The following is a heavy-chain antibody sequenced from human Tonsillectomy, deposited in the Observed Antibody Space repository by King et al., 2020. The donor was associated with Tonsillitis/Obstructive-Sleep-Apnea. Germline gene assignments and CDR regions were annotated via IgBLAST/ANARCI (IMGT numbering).Heavy chain of an antibody. CDR3: ARSNTTMATVGYFTYYYGMDV. Sequence: VQLVESGGGVVQPGRSLRVSCVVSAFTFNNYAMHWVRQAPGKGLEWVAVISYDGSNKFYADSVKGRFTISRDNSKNTLYLQMNSLRAEDTAVYYCARSNTTMATVGYFTYYYGMDVWGRGTTVTVSS. CDR1: AFTFNNYA. J-gene: IGHJ6*02. V-gene: IGHV3-30*04. CDR2: ISYDGSNK. D-gene: IGHD5-18*01.